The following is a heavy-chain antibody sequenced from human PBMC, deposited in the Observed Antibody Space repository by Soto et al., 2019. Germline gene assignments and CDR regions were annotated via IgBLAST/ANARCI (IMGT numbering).Heavy chain of an antibody. V-gene: IGHV3-66*01. Sequence: EVQLVESGGGLVQPGGSLRLSCAASGFTVSSNYMSWVRQAPGKGLEWVSVIYSGGSTYYADSVKGRFTISRDNSKNTLYLQMNRLRAEDTAVYYCAKHLVAVAGQGALDYWGQGTLVTVSS. CDR3: AKHLVAVAGQGALDY. D-gene: IGHD6-19*01. CDR1: GFTVSSNY. J-gene: IGHJ4*02. CDR2: IYSGGST.